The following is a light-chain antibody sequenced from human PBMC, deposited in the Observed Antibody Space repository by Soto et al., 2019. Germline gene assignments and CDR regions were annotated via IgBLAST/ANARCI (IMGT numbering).Light chain of an antibody. Sequence: EIVLTQSPGTLSLSPGERATLSCRASQSVTSPFLAWYQQKPGQPPRLLIYSTSGRATGIPDRFSGSGSGTDFTLTISSLEPEDSAVYYCQQYGSSPRTFGQWTKVEV. CDR3: QQYGSSPRT. J-gene: IGKJ1*01. CDR2: STS. CDR1: QSVTSPF. V-gene: IGKV3-20*01.